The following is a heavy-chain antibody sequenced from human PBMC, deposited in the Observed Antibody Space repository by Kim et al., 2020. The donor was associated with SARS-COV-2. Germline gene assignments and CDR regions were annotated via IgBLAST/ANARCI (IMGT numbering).Heavy chain of an antibody. D-gene: IGHD2-15*01. V-gene: IGHV3-33*01. J-gene: IGHJ6*02. CDR2: IWYDGSNK. CDR1: GFTFSSYG. CDR3: ARDGLGGPKGYYGMDV. Sequence: GGSLRLSCAASGFTFSSYGMHWVRQAPGKGLEWVAVIWYDGSNKYYADSVKGRFTISRDNSKNTLYLQMNSLRAEDTAVYYCARDGLGGPKGYYGMDVWGQGTTVTVSS.